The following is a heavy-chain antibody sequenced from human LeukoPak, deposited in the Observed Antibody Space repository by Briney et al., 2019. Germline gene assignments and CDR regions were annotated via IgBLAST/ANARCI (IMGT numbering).Heavy chain of an antibody. J-gene: IGHJ4*02. D-gene: IGHD3-3*02. Sequence: GGSLRLSCAASGFTFSSYAMHWVRQAPGNRLEWVAVISYDGSNKYYADSVKGRFTISRDNSKNTLYLQMNSLRAEDTAVYYCAKAQCHFWSGYYYWGQGTLVTVSS. CDR3: AKAQCHFWSGYYY. CDR2: ISYDGSNK. V-gene: IGHV3-30-3*01. CDR1: GFTFSSYA.